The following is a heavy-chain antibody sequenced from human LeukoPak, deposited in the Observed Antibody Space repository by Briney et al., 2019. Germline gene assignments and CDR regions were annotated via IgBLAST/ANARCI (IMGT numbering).Heavy chain of an antibody. CDR2: ISAYNGNT. V-gene: IGHV1-18*01. D-gene: IGHD3-10*01. CDR3: AREVAVRGVNHDAFDI. J-gene: IGHJ3*02. CDR1: GYTFTSYG. Sequence: ASVKVSCKASGYTFTSYGISWVRQAPGQGLEWMGWISAYNGNTNYAQKFQGRVTITADKSTSTAYMELSSLRSEDTAVYYCAREVAVRGVNHDAFDIWGQGTMVAVSS.